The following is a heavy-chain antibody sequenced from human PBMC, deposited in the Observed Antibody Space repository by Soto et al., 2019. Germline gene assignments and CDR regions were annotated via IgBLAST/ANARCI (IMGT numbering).Heavy chain of an antibody. V-gene: IGHV4-31*03. D-gene: IGHD6-25*01. CDR2: IYYSGST. CDR3: ATSGEGRYCFDY. CDR1: GGSISSGGYY. J-gene: IGHJ4*02. Sequence: PSETLSLTCTVSGGSISSGGYYWSWIRQHPGKGLEWIGYIYYSGSTYYNPSLKSRITISLDTSKNQFSLKLTSVTAADTAVYYCATSGEGRYCFDYWGQGTLVTVSS.